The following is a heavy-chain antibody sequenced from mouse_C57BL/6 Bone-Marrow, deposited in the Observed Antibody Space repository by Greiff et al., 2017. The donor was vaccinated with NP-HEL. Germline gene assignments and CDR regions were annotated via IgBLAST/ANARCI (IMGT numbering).Heavy chain of an antibody. D-gene: IGHD1-1*01. V-gene: IGHV1-75*01. CDR2: IFPGSGST. CDR3: AREWLGLTITTGV. J-gene: IGHJ1*03. CDR1: GYTFTDYY. Sequence: QVQLKQSGPELVKPGASVKISCKASGYTFTDYYINWVKRRPGQGLEWIGWIFPGSGSTYYNEKFKGKATLTVDKSSSTAYMLLSSLTSEDSAVYFCAREWLGLTITTGVWGTGTTVTVSS.